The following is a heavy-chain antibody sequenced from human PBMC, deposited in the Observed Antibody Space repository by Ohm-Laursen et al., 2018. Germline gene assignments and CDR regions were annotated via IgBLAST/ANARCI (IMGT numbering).Heavy chain of an antibody. CDR1: GFTFSSYS. D-gene: IGHD3-22*01. CDR2: ISSSSSTI. J-gene: IGHJ4*02. CDR3: ARKYYYDSSGYLDY. V-gene: IGHV3-48*01. Sequence: SLRLSCAACGFTFSSYSMNWVRQAPGKGLEWVSYISSSSSTIYYADSVKGRFTISRDNAKNSLYLQMNSLRAEDTAVYYCARKYYYDSSGYLDYWGQGTLVTVSS.